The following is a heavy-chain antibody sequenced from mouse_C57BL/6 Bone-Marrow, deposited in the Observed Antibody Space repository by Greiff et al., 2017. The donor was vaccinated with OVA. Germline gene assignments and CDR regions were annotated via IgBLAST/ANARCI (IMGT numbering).Heavy chain of an antibody. Sequence: VQLQQPGAELVKPGASVKMSCKASGYTFTSYWITWVKQRPGQGLEWIGDIYPGSGSTNYNEKFKSKATLIVDTSSSTAYMQLSSLTSEDSAVYYCARRYYGSSWYFDVWGTGTTVTVSS. CDR3: ARRYYGSSWYFDV. V-gene: IGHV1-55*01. D-gene: IGHD1-1*01. CDR2: IYPGSGST. J-gene: IGHJ1*03. CDR1: GYTFTSYW.